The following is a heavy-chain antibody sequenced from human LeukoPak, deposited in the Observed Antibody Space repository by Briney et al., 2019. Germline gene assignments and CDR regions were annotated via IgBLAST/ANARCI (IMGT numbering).Heavy chain of an antibody. Sequence: SETLSLTCTVSGGSTSSSSYYWGWIRQPPGKGLEWIGSIYYSGSTYYNPSLKSRVTISVDTSKNQFSLKLSSVTAADTAVYYCARRYSSSWYVRYFDYWGQGTLVTVSS. V-gene: IGHV4-39*01. CDR3: ARRYSSSWYVRYFDY. CDR1: GGSTSSSSYY. CDR2: IYYSGST. J-gene: IGHJ4*02. D-gene: IGHD6-13*01.